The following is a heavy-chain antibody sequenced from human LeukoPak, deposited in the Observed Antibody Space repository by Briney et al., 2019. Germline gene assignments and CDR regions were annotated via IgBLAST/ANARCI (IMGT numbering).Heavy chain of an antibody. CDR1: GGTFGGYA. CDR2: IIPIFGTA. J-gene: IGHJ4*02. D-gene: IGHD3-10*01. CDR3: AREEPDPMVRGVAYYFDY. Sequence: EASVKVSCKASGGTFGGYAISWVRQAPGQGLEWMGGIIPIFGTANYAQKFQGRVTITTDESTSTAYMELSSLRSEDTAVYYCAREEPDPMVRGVAYYFDYWGQGTLVTVSS. V-gene: IGHV1-69*05.